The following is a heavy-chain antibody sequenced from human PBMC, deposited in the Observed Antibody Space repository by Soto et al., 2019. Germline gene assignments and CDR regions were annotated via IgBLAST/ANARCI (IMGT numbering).Heavy chain of an antibody. CDR2: IIPMFGTA. D-gene: IGHD2-21*02. CDR1: GYTFTSYY. CDR3: ARSIVVVTALDY. J-gene: IGHJ4*02. V-gene: IGHV1-69*13. Sequence: ASVKVSCKASGYTFTSYYMHWVRQAPGQGLEWMGGIIPMFGTANYAQRFQDRVTITADESTNTAYMELSSLRSEDTAVYYCARSIVVVTALDYWGQGTLVTSPQ.